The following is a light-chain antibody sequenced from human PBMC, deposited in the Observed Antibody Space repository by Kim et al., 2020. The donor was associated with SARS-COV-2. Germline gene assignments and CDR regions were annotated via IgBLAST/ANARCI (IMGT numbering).Light chain of an antibody. CDR3: LLYYGATLPRI. CDR2: STI. CDR1: TGAVTGTHY. Sequence: GTIPLTCASSTGAVTGTHYTNWFQQKPGQPPRALIYSTINRHSWTPARFSASLLGGKAALTLSGVQPEDEATYYCLLYYGATLPRIFGGGTQLTVL. J-gene: IGLJ2*01. V-gene: IGLV7-43*01.